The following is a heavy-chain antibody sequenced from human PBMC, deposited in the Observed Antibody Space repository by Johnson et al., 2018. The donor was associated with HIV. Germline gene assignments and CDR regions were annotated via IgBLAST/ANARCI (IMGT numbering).Heavy chain of an antibody. J-gene: IGHJ3*02. CDR2: ISWNSGSI. D-gene: IGHD1-7*01. Sequence: VRLVESGGGLVQPGRSLRLSCAASGFTFDDYAMHWVRQAPGKGLEWVSGISWNSGSIGYADSVKGRFTISRDNAKNSLYLQMNSLRAEDTAVYHCARRGNWNYLKSAFDIWGQGTMVTVSS. CDR3: ARRGNWNYLKSAFDI. V-gene: IGHV3-9*01. CDR1: GFTFDDYA.